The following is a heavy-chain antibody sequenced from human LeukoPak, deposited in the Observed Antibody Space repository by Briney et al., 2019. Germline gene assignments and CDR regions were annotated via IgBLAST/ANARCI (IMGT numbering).Heavy chain of an antibody. J-gene: IGHJ5*02. CDR2: ISAYNGNT. V-gene: IGHV1-18*01. Sequence: ASVKVSCKASGYTFTSYGISWVRQAPGQGLEWMGWISAYNGNTNYAQKLQGRVTMTTDTSTSTAYMELRSLRSDDTAVYYCARDVDFWSGYARNNWFDPWGQGTLVTVSS. CDR1: GYTFTSYG. CDR3: ARDVDFWSGYARNNWFDP. D-gene: IGHD3-3*01.